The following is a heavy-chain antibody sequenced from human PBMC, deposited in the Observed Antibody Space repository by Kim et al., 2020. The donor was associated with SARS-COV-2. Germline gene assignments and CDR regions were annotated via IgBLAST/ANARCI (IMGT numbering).Heavy chain of an antibody. Sequence: SQTLSLTCAISGDSVSNNSAAWNWLRQSPSRGLEWLGRTYYRSKWYNDYAVSVKSRITINLDTSKNQFSLQLNSVTPEDTAVYFCAGGRSSGPDYWGQGTLVTVSS. CDR1: GDSVSNNSAA. CDR2: TYYRSKWYN. V-gene: IGHV6-1*01. D-gene: IGHD6-19*01. CDR3: AGGRSSGPDY. J-gene: IGHJ4*02.